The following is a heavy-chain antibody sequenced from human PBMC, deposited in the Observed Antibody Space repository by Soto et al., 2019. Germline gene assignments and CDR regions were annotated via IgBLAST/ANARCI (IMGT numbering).Heavy chain of an antibody. D-gene: IGHD6-19*01. Sequence: PSETLSLTCTVSGGSISSYYWSWIRQPPGKGLEWIGYIYYSGSTNYNPSLKSRVTISVDTSKNQFSLKLSSVTAADTAVYYCARLGFQWRLDYWGQGTLVTVSS. J-gene: IGHJ4*02. CDR3: ARLGFQWRLDY. CDR2: IYYSGST. V-gene: IGHV4-59*08. CDR1: GGSISSYY.